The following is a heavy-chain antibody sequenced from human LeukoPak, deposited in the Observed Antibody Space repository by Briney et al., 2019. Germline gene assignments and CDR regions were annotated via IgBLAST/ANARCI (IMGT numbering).Heavy chain of an antibody. CDR3: ARDADLAVAADAFDI. V-gene: IGHV3-21*01. CDR1: GFTFSRYS. Sequence: GGSLRLSCAASGFTFSRYSMNWVRQAPGKGLEWVSSISSTSSYIYYADSLKGRFTISRDNAKNSLYLQKNSLRAEDTAVYYCARDADLAVAADAFDIWGQGTMVTVSS. D-gene: IGHD6-19*01. J-gene: IGHJ3*02. CDR2: ISSTSSYI.